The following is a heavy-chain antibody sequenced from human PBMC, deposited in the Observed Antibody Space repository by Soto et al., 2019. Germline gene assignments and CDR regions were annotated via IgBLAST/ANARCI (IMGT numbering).Heavy chain of an antibody. V-gene: IGHV3-23*01. J-gene: IGHJ3*01. Sequence: GSLRLSCAASGFTFPSYALSWVRQSPGKGLEWLAAINGIGDDTHYAESVKGRFTISRDNSKNTLYLQMNSLRAEDTALYYCTRNPSYYDSPKNWGQGTMVTVSS. D-gene: IGHD3-22*01. CDR3: TRNPSYYDSPKN. CDR1: GFTFPSYA. CDR2: INGIGDDT.